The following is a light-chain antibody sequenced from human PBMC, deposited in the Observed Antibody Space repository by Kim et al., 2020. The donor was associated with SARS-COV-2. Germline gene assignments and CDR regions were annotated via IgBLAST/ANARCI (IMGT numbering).Light chain of an antibody. V-gene: IGKV1-5*01. CDR3: QQHRSYPMT. CDR1: QSISNC. Sequence: DIQMTQSPSTLSASVGDRVTITCRASQSISNCLAWYQQRPGKAPNLLIYDASTLESGVPSRFSGSGSGTEFTLTISSLQPDDFATYYCQQHRSYPMTFGQGTRLEIK. J-gene: IGKJ5*01. CDR2: DAS.